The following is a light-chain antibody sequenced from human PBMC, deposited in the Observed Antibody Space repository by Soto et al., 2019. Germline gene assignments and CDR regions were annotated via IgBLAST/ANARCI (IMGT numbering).Light chain of an antibody. CDR2: QDS. J-gene: IGLJ2*01. Sequence: SFELTQPPSVSVSPGQTASITCSGDKLGDKYACWYQQKPGQSPVLVIYQDSKRPSGIPERFSGSNSGNTATLTIGGTQAMDEADYYCQAWDSSTVVFGGGTKLTLL. CDR3: QAWDSSTVV. CDR1: KLGDKY. V-gene: IGLV3-1*01.